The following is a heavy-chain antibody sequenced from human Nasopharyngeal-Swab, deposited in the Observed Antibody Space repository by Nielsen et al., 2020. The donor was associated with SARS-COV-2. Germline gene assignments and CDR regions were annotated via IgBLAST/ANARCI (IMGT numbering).Heavy chain of an antibody. CDR3: ARDSGFTFGYWIFDY. J-gene: IGHJ4*02. Sequence: VRQAPGKGLEWVAIVWFDGTNKYYADSVKGRFTISRDSSKTTLYLQMNSLRAEDTAVCYCARDSGFTFGYWIFDYWGQGTLVTVSS. D-gene: IGHD3-22*01. V-gene: IGHV3-33*01. CDR2: VWFDGTNK.